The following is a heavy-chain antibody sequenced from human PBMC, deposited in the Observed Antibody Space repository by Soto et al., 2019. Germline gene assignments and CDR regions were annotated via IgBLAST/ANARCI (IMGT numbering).Heavy chain of an antibody. J-gene: IGHJ4*02. V-gene: IGHV3-33*03. D-gene: IGHD2-15*01. Sequence: GGSMGLACAASGVSFRSYGMHWVRQDPGKGLEWVAVIWYGGSNKYYADSVKGRFTISRDNAKNSLYLQMNSLRAEDTAVYYCASRISDFVVVSPFDYWGQGTLVTVSS. CDR2: IWYGGSNK. CDR3: ASRISDFVVVSPFDY. CDR1: GVSFRSYG.